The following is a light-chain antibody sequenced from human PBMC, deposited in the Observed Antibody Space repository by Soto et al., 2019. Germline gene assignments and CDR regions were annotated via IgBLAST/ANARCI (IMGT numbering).Light chain of an antibody. Sequence: QSVLTQPASVSDSPGQSITISCTGTCSDVGGSNHVSWYQQHPGKAPKLMIYDVTNRPSGVSHRFSGSKSGSTASLIISGLQAEDEADYYCVSFTSSTTYVFGTGTKLTVL. J-gene: IGLJ1*01. CDR3: VSFTSSTTYV. CDR2: DVT. CDR1: CSDVGGSNH. V-gene: IGLV2-14*01.